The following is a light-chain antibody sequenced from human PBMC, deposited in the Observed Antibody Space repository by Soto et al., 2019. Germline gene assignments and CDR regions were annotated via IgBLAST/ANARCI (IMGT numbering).Light chain of an antibody. CDR1: QTIRKS. CDR3: LLDFNYFWA. CDR2: AAS. Sequence: IQMTQSPSSLSASVGDTISITCRSFQTIRKSLNWYRQRPGKVPKLLIYAASTLQRGVPSRFSGSGFGTDFTLTISSLQPEDFATYYCLLDFNYFWAFGQGTKVDTK. V-gene: IGKV1-6*01. J-gene: IGKJ1*01.